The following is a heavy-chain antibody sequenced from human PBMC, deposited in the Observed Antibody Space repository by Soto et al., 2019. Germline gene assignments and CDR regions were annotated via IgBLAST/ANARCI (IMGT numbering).Heavy chain of an antibody. D-gene: IGHD6-6*01. CDR2: ISGSDDST. CDR1: GFTFSSYA. J-gene: IGHJ4*02. CDR3: AKRSSSSTFNY. Sequence: EVQLLESGGGLVQPGESLRLSCAASGFTFSSYAMSWVRQAPGKGLEWVSAISGSDDSTYYADSVKGRFTISRDNSKNTLYLQMNNLRAEDTAVYYCAKRSSSSTFNYWGQGTLVTVSS. V-gene: IGHV3-23*01.